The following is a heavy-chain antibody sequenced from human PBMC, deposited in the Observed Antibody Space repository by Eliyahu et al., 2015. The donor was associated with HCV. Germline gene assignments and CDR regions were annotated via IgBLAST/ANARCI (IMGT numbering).Heavy chain of an antibody. D-gene: IGHD4-23*01. CDR2: ISAYNGNT. CDR1: GYTFTSYG. CDR3: AKASYGLNYFDP. Sequence: QVQLVQSGAEVKKPGASVKVXCKTSGYTFTSYGIXWVRXAPGQGLEWMGWISAYNGNTNYPQKFLGRVTMTTDTSTSTAYMELRTLRSDDTAVYYCAKASYGLNYFDPWGQGTQVTVSS. J-gene: IGHJ5*02. V-gene: IGHV1-18*01.